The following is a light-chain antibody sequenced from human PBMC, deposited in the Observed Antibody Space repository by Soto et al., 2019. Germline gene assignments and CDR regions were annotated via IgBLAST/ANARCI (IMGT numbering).Light chain of an antibody. CDR3: QQYGNSPPSVT. CDR1: QSVSSGY. Sequence: VLSQCPHNQYLYPGETATLSCRASQSVSSGYLVWYQQKPGQAPRLLIYGASTRATGIPDRFSGSGSGTDFTLTISRLEPEDFAVYYCQQYGNSPPSVTFGPGTKVDI. CDR2: GAS. J-gene: IGKJ3*01. V-gene: IGKV3-20*01.